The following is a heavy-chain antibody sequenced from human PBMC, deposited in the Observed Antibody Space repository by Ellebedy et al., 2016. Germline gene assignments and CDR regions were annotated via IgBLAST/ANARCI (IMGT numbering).Heavy chain of an antibody. CDR2: ISYDGSNK. CDR3: ARGALTGYLWAEESTSWFDP. J-gene: IGHJ5*02. Sequence: GESLKISXAASGFTFSSYAMHWVRQAPGKGLEWVAVISYDGSNKYYADSVKGRFTISRDNSKNTLYLQMNSLRAEDTAVYYCARGALTGYLWAEESTSWFDPWGQGTLVTVSS. V-gene: IGHV3-30-3*01. D-gene: IGHD3-9*01. CDR1: GFTFSSYA.